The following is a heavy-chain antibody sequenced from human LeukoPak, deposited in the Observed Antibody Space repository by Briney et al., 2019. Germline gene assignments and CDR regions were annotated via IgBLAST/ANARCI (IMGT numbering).Heavy chain of an antibody. Sequence: SETLSLTCAVYGGSFSGYYWSWIRQPPGKGLEWIGEINHSGGTNYNPSLKSRVTISVDTSKNQFSLKLSSVTAADTAVYYCARGFARLIKRSFYFDYWGQGTLVTVSS. CDR3: ARGFARLIKRSFYFDY. J-gene: IGHJ4*02. V-gene: IGHV4-34*01. D-gene: IGHD3-22*01. CDR2: INHSGGT. CDR1: GGSFSGYY.